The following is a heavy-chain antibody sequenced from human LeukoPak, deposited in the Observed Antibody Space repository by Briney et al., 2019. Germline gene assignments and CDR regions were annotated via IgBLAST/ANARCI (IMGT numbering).Heavy chain of an antibody. CDR2: LLYDGNTK. J-gene: IGHJ6*03. CDR3: ARDHRPEIQYYYMDV. V-gene: IGHV3-33*01. D-gene: IGHD1-14*01. Sequence: GGSLRLSCAASGFSLSNYGMHWVRQAPGKGLEWVAALLYDGNTKHFADSVKGRFTISRDISRNTFYLQMNSLTAEDTAVYYCARDHRPEIQYYYMDVWGKGTTVAVSS. CDR1: GFSLSNYG.